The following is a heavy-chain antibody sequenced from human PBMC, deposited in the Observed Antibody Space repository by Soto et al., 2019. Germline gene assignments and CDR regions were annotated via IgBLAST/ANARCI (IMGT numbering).Heavy chain of an antibody. CDR2: IIVGSGNT. D-gene: IGHD2-21*02. Sequence: SVQVSCKASGNTVPNYAIHWVRQAPGQRLEWIGWIIVGSGNTNYLQTLQGRITITRDTSTGTAYMQLTNLRSEDTAVYYCAAELYSGGDCCHFDYWGQGALVTVSS. J-gene: IGHJ4*02. V-gene: IGHV1-58*02. CDR1: GNTVPNYA. CDR3: AAELYSGGDCCHFDY.